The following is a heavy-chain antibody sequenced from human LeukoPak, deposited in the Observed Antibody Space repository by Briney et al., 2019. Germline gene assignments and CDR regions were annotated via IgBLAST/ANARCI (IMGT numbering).Heavy chain of an antibody. CDR2: ISGSGGST. J-gene: IGHJ6*02. D-gene: IGHD3-10*01. V-gene: IGHV3-23*01. Sequence: GGSRRLSCAASGFTFSSYGMHWVRQAPGKGLEWVSAISGSGGSTYYADSVKGRFTISRDNSKNTLYLQMNSLRAEDTAVYYCAREAVLEWFGELSDYYGMDVWGQGTTVTVSS. CDR1: GFTFSSYG. CDR3: AREAVLEWFGELSDYYGMDV.